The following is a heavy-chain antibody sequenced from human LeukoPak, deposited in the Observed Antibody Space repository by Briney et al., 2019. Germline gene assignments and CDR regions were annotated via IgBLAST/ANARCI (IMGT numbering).Heavy chain of an antibody. D-gene: IGHD4-17*01. CDR1: GIIFSKYG. CDR3: AKDPNGDYIGTFDI. CDR2: VLGSGVPT. Sequence: GGSLRLSCAASGIIFSKYGMSWIRQAPGKGLEWVATVLGSGVPTYYADSVQGRFTISRDNSKNTLYLQMNSLRAEDTAIYYCAKDPNGDYIGTFDIWGQGTMVIVS. J-gene: IGHJ3*02. V-gene: IGHV3-23*01.